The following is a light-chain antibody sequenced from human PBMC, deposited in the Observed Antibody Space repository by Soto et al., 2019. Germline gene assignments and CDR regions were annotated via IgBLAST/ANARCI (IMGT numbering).Light chain of an antibody. Sequence: QPVLTQPASVSGSPGQSITISCTGTSSDVGGYNYVSWYQQHPGKAPKLMIYEVSKRPSGVPDRFSGSKSGNTASLTVSGLQAEDEADYYCNSYAGSNNWVFGGGTQLTVL. J-gene: IGLJ3*02. CDR3: NSYAGSNNWV. CDR2: EVS. V-gene: IGLV2-8*01. CDR1: SSDVGGYNY.